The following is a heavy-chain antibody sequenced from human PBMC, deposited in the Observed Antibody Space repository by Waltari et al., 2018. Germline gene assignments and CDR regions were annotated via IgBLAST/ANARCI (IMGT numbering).Heavy chain of an antibody. CDR2: IIPIFGTA. Sequence: VQLVQSGAVVKKPGSSVKVSCKASGGTFSSYAIRRVRQAPGQGLEWMGGIIPIFGTANYAQKFQGRVTITTDESTSTAYMELSSLRSEDTAVYYCAREGSSSSSFDYWGQGTLVTVSS. CDR3: AREGSSSSSFDY. CDR1: GGTFSSYA. D-gene: IGHD6-6*01. V-gene: IGHV1-69*05. J-gene: IGHJ4*02.